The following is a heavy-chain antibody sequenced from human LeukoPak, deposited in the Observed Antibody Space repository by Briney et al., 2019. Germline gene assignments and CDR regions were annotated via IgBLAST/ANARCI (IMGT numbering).Heavy chain of an antibody. CDR1: GGSISTYY. V-gene: IGHV4-59*12. J-gene: IGHJ4*02. Sequence: SATLSLTCTVSGGSISTYYWSWIRQPPGKGLEWIGYIYYSGSTNYNPSLKSRVTISVDKSKNQFSLKLSSVTAADTAVYYCARDRDDYGGRFDYWGQGTLVTVSS. D-gene: IGHD4-23*01. CDR3: ARDRDDYGGRFDY. CDR2: IYYSGST.